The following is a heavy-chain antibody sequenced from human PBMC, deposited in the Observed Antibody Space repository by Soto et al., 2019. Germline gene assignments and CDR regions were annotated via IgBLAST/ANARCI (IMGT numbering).Heavy chain of an antibody. CDR2: IYYSGST. J-gene: IGHJ5*02. CDR1: GGSISSGGYY. CDR3: ARSGYCSGGSCYRSETFDP. Sequence: SETLSLTCTVSGGSISSGGYYWSWIRQHPGKGLEWIGYIYYSGSTYYNPSLKSRVTISVDTSKNQFSLKLSSVTAADTAVYYCARSGYCSGGSCYRSETFDPWGQGTLVTVSS. D-gene: IGHD2-15*01. V-gene: IGHV4-31*03.